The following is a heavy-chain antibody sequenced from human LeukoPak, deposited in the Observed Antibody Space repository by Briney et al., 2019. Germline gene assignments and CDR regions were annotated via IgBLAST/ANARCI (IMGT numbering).Heavy chain of an antibody. Sequence: GRSLRLSCAASGFTFDDYAMHWVRQAPGKGLEWVSGVSWNSGSIGYADSVKGRFTISRDNAKNSLYLQMNSLRAEDTALYYCAKDKYCSGGSCYSYMDVWGQGTTVTVSS. J-gene: IGHJ6*02. CDR1: GFTFDDYA. CDR3: AKDKYCSGGSCYSYMDV. V-gene: IGHV3-9*01. CDR2: VSWNSGSI. D-gene: IGHD2-15*01.